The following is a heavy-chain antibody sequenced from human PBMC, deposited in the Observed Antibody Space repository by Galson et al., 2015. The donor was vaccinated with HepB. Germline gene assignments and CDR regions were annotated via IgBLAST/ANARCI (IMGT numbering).Heavy chain of an antibody. V-gene: IGHV5-51*01. CDR1: GYSFTSYW. J-gene: IGHJ6*02. D-gene: IGHD2-2*01. CDR3: ARGLACYSTSCYAVPYGMDV. CDR2: IYPGDSDT. Sequence: QSGAEVKKPGESLKISCKGSGYSFTSYWIGWVRQMPGKGLEWMGIIYPGDSDTRYSPSFQGQVSISADKSISTAYLQWSSLKASDTAIYYCARGLACYSTSCYAVPYGMDVWGQGTTVTVS.